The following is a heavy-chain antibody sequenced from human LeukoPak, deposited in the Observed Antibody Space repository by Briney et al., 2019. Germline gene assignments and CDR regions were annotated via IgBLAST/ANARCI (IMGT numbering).Heavy chain of an antibody. Sequence: SETLSLTCAVYGGSFSGYYWSWIRQPPGKGLEWIGEINHSGSTNYNPSLKSRVTISVDTSKNQFSLKLSSVTAADTAVYYCARGYCSGGSCHHPFDYWGQGTLVTVSS. V-gene: IGHV4-34*01. CDR3: ARGYCSGGSCHHPFDY. D-gene: IGHD2-15*01. CDR2: INHSGST. CDR1: GGSFSGYY. J-gene: IGHJ4*02.